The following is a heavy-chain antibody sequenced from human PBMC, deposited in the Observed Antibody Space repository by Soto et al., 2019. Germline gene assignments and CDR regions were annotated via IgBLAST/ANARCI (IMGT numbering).Heavy chain of an antibody. Sequence: SVKVSCKASGGTFSSYAISWVRQAPGQGLEWMGGIIPIFGTADHAQIFKGRVTITADEPTSKAYMGLSSLRSDGTAVYFCARYRLFSGDSCNYYYIRDVWGKGTTVTVSS. CDR2: IIPIFGTA. CDR3: ARYRLFSGDSCNYYYIRDV. D-gene: IGHD2-15*01. J-gene: IGHJ6*04. V-gene: IGHV1-69*13. CDR1: GGTFSSYA.